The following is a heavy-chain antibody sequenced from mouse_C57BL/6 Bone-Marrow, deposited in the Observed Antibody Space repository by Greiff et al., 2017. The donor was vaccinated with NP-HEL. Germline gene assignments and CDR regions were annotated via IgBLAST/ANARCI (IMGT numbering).Heavy chain of an antibody. Sequence: EVMLVESGGGLVKPGGSLKLSCAASGFTFSDYGMHWVRQAPEKGLEWVAYISSGSSTIYYADTVKGRFTISRDNAKNTLFLQMTSLRSEDTAMYYCAREGSNYDYAMDYWGQGTSVTVSS. V-gene: IGHV5-17*01. CDR2: ISSGSSTI. J-gene: IGHJ4*01. CDR1: GFTFSDYG. D-gene: IGHD2-5*01. CDR3: AREGSNYDYAMDY.